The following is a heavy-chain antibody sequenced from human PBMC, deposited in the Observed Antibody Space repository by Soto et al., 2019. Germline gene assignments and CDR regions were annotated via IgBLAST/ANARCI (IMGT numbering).Heavy chain of an antibody. V-gene: IGHV3-7*01. CDR3: ARDLPIVTTIRNYYHMDV. Sequence: EVQLVGSGGGLVQPGGSLRLSCAASGFTLSSYWMSWVRQAPGKGLEWVANIKQDGSEKHDVDSVKGRFTISRDNAKNSLYLQMNSLRAEDTAVYYCARDLPIVTTIRNYYHMDVWGKGTTVTVSS. CDR1: GFTLSSYW. CDR2: IKQDGSEK. J-gene: IGHJ6*03. D-gene: IGHD5-12*01.